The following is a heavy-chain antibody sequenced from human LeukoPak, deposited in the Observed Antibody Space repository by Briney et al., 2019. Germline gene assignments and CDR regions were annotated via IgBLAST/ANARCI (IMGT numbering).Heavy chain of an antibody. V-gene: IGHV1-18*01. CDR3: ARDSPPHYYDSSGHDAFDI. D-gene: IGHD3-22*01. Sequence: GASVKVSCKASGYTFTSYGISWVRQAPGQGLEWMGWISVYNGNTNNAQKLQGRVTMTTDTSTSTAYMELRSLRFDDTAVYYCARDSPPHYYDSSGHDAFDIWGQGTMVTVSS. J-gene: IGHJ3*02. CDR1: GYTFTSYG. CDR2: ISVYNGNT.